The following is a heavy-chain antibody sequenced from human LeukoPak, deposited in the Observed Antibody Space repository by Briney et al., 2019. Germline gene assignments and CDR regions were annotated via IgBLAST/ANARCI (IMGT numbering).Heavy chain of an antibody. CDR2: IYHSGST. V-gene: IGHV4-30-2*01. J-gene: IGHJ4*02. CDR1: GGSISSGGYY. D-gene: IGHD3-10*01. Sequence: PSETLSLTCTVSGGSISSGGYYWSWIRQPPGKGLEWIGYIYHSGSTYYNPSLKSRVTISVDRSKNQFSLKLSSVTAADTAVYYCARDPPLRSSDYWGQGTLVTVSS. CDR3: ARDPPLRSSDY.